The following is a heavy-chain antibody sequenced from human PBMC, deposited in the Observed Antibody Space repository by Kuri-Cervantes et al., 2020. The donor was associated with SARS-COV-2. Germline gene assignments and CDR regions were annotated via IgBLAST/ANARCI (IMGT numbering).Heavy chain of an antibody. Sequence: GESLKISCAASGSSFSDYGMSWVRQAPGKGLDWVSTISGSSGSTYYADSVKGRFTISRDNSKNTLYLHMNSLRAEDTAVYYCARVRSWDEYFDYWGQGTLVTVSS. D-gene: IGHD6-13*01. V-gene: IGHV3-23*01. CDR3: ARVRSWDEYFDY. CDR1: GSSFSDYG. J-gene: IGHJ4*02. CDR2: ISGSSGST.